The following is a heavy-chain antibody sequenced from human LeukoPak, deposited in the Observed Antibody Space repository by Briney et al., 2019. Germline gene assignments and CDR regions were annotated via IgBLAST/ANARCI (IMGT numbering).Heavy chain of an antibody. D-gene: IGHD3-10*01. Sequence: GASVKVSCKASGYIFTGYYIHWVRQAPGQGLEWMGWINPKSGGTNYAQKLQGRVTLTRDTSINTAYMELSRLTSDDTALYYCARSSYYYASGDDGWGQGTLVTVSS. CDR3: ARSSYYYASGDDG. CDR1: GYIFTGYY. J-gene: IGHJ4*02. V-gene: IGHV1-2*02. CDR2: INPKSGGT.